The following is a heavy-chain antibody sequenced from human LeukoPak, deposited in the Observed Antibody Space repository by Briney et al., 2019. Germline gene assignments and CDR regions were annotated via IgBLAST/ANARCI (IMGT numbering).Heavy chain of an antibody. CDR1: GFTFSGYW. CDR3: ARGGSGNFYY. Sequence: GGSLRLSCTASGFTFSGYWMNWVRQAPGKGLVWVSRIGSDGGSTTYADSVKGRFTISRDNAKHTLYLQMTSLRAEDTAVYYCARGGSGNFYYWGQGTLVTVSS. D-gene: IGHD1-26*01. CDR2: IGSDGGST. V-gene: IGHV3-74*03. J-gene: IGHJ4*02.